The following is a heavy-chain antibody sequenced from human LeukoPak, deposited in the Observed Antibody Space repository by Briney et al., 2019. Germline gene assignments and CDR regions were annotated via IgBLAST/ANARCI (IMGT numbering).Heavy chain of an antibody. D-gene: IGHD7-27*01. V-gene: IGHV3-7*01. CDR1: GFSFSGYW. Sequence: GGPLRLSCAASGFSFSGYWMSWVRHTPGKGLEWVANIKQDGSEKYYMDSVRGRFTISRDNAKNSLYLQLNSLRVEDTAVYYCARDLGIDRFDQWGQGTLVTVST. CDR2: IKQDGSEK. CDR3: ARDLGIDRFDQ. J-gene: IGHJ4*02.